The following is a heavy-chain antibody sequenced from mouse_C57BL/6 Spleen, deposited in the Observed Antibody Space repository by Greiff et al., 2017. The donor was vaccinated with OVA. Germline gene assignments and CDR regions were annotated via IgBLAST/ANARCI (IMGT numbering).Heavy chain of an antibody. V-gene: IGHV5-9-1*02. D-gene: IGHD1-1*01. CDR1: GFTFSSYA. CDR3: TREGSSRYAMDY. CDR2: ISSGGDYI. J-gene: IGHJ4*01. Sequence: EVQGVESGEGLVKPGGSLKLSCAASGFTFSSYAMSWVRQTPEKRLEWVAYISSGGDYIYYADTVKGRFTISRDNARNTLYLQMSSLKSEDTAMYYCTREGSSRYAMDYWGQGTSVTVSS.